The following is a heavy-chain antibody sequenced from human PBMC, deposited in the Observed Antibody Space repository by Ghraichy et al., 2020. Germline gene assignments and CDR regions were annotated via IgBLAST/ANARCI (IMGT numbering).Heavy chain of an antibody. CDR3: ARGWGRFDY. J-gene: IGHJ4*02. Sequence: GSLRLSCAASGFAYNSYWMNWVRQAPGKGLEGVAYIKYDGSAEYYVDSVKSRFAISRDNAKNSLFLQMNSLRAEDKAVYYCARGWGRFDYWGQGTLVTVS. CDR1: GFAYNSYW. D-gene: IGHD2-21*02. V-gene: IGHV3-7*01. CDR2: IKYDGSAE.